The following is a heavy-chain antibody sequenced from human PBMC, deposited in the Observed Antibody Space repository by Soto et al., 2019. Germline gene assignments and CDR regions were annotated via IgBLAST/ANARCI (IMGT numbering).Heavy chain of an antibody. D-gene: IGHD2-15*01. CDR3: ARETQAGFDP. V-gene: IGHV4-30-2*01. J-gene: IGHJ5*02. Sequence: SETLSLTCAVSGGSISSGGYSWSWIRQPPGKGLEWIGYIYHSGSTYYNPSLRSRVTISVDRAKNQFSLKRSSVTAADTAVYYCARETQAGFDPWGQGTRVTVSS. CDR2: IYHSGST. CDR1: GGSISSGGYS.